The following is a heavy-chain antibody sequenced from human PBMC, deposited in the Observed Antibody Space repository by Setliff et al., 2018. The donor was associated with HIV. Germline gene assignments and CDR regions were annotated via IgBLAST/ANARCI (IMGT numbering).Heavy chain of an antibody. V-gene: IGHV1-2*02. CDR3: GRVPYKSAWFSGGHNPFDV. CDR1: GYTFTAHH. CDR2: IIPKSGET. Sequence: ASVKVSCKSSGYTFTAHHIHWVRQAPGQGPEWMGWIIPKSGETSYAEKFRGRVTMTRDTSLSTAYMELSWLTSDDTAVYYCGRVPYKSAWFSGGHNPFDVWGQGTMVTVSS. J-gene: IGHJ3*01. D-gene: IGHD6-19*01.